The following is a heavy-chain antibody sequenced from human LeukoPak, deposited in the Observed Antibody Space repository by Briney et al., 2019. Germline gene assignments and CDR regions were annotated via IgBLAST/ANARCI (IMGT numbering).Heavy chain of an antibody. CDR1: GYTFTSNH. V-gene: IGHV1-46*01. CDR3: AKIAARDTGEGY. CDR2: INPSGDST. Sequence: ASVKISCTASGYTFTSNHIHWVRQAPGQGLEWMGVINPSGDSTSYAPNFQGRVTVTRDTSTSTVYMELSSLRSEDTAIYYCAKIAARDTGEGYWGQGTLVTVSS. D-gene: IGHD6-6*01. J-gene: IGHJ4*02.